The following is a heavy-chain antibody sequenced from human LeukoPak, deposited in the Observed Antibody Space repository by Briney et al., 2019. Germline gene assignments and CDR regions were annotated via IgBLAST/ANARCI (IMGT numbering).Heavy chain of an antibody. CDR2: TNPNSGDT. Sequence: EASVKVSCKASGYTFIGYYMHWVRQAPGQGLEWMGWTNPNSGDTHSAQKFQGRVTMTRDTSISTAYMELSRLRSDDTAVYYCARVPSGHNWFDPWGQGTLVTVSS. CDR1: GYTFIGYY. V-gene: IGHV1-2*02. D-gene: IGHD3-10*01. CDR3: ARVPSGHNWFDP. J-gene: IGHJ5*02.